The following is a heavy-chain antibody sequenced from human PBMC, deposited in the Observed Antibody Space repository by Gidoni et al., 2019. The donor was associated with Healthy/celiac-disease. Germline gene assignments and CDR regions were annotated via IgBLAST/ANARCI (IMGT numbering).Heavy chain of an antibody. Sequence: EVQLLESGGGLVQPGGSLRRACPASGFTFSSYAMSWVRQAPGKGLKWVSAISGSGGSTYYADSVKGRFTISRDNSKNTLYLQMNSLRAEDTAVYYCAKGGGSLNFDYWGQGTLVTVSS. CDR2: ISGSGGST. D-gene: IGHD1-26*01. V-gene: IGHV3-23*01. CDR3: AKGGGSLNFDY. CDR1: GFTFSSYA. J-gene: IGHJ4*02.